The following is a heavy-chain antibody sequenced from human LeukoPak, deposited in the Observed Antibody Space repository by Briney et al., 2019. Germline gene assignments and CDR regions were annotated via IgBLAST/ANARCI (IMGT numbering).Heavy chain of an antibody. D-gene: IGHD3-22*01. V-gene: IGHV3-30*02. CDR2: IRYDGSKK. CDR3: AKDWALLRNYYYYMDV. Sequence: PGGSLRLSCAASGFTFSNYAMYWVRQSPGKGLEWVAFIRYDGSKKYYAASVKGRFTISRDNYKNTLYLQMSSLRAEDTAVYYCAKDWALLRNYYYYMDVWGKGTTVTISS. J-gene: IGHJ6*03. CDR1: GFTFSNYA.